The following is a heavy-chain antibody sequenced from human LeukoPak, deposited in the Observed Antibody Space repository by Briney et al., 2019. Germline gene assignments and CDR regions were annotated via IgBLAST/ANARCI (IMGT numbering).Heavy chain of an antibody. Sequence: SETLSLTCIVSGGSISSSSYYWGWIRQPPGKGLEWIGSIYYSGRTYYNPSVKSRVAISVDTSKNQFSLKLSSVTAADTAVYYCAREGKDIVVVPAAMRYYYYMDVWGKGTTVTIS. V-gene: IGHV4-39*07. CDR3: AREGKDIVVVPAAMRYYYYMDV. D-gene: IGHD2-2*01. CDR1: GGSISSSSYY. CDR2: IYYSGRT. J-gene: IGHJ6*03.